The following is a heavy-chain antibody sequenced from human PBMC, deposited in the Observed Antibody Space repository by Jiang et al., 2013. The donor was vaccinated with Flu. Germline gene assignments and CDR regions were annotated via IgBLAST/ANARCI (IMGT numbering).Heavy chain of an antibody. V-gene: IGHV4-59*01. D-gene: IGHD6-13*01. Sequence: LLKPSETLSLTCTVSGGSISSYYWNWIRQPPGKGLEWIGYIYYSGSTNYNPSLKSRVTISVDTSKNQFSLKLSSVTAADTAVYYCAGDYSSNYYYHYAMDVWGKGTTV. CDR2: IYYSGST. CDR3: AGDYSSNYYYHYAMDV. J-gene: IGHJ6*04. CDR1: GGSISSYY.